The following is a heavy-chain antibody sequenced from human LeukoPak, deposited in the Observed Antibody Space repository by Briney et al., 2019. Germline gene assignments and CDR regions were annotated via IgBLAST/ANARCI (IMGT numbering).Heavy chain of an antibody. CDR3: ARDGYDFWSGYYPEPYYYYYYGMDV. D-gene: IGHD3-3*01. CDR2: IWYDGSNK. CDR1: GFTFSSYG. J-gene: IGHJ6*02. Sequence: GGSLRLSCAASGFTFSSYGMHWVRQAPGKGLEWVAVIWYDGSNKYYADSVKGRFTIFRDNSKNTLYLQMNSLRAEDTAVYYCARDGYDFWSGYYPEPYYYYYYGMDVWGQGTTVTVSS. V-gene: IGHV3-33*01.